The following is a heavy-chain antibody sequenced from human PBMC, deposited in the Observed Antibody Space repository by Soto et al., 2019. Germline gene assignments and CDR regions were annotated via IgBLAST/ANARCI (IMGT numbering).Heavy chain of an antibody. V-gene: IGHV3-48*03. CDR3: ARARAGDYVLDY. CDR2: ISSSGSTI. Sequence: HPGGSLRLSCAASGFTFSNYEMNWVRQAPGKGLEWVSYISSSGSTIYYADSVKGPFTISRDNAKNSLYLQMNSLRAEDTAVYYCARARAGDYVLDYWGQGTLVTVSS. CDR1: GFTFSNYE. D-gene: IGHD4-17*01. J-gene: IGHJ4*02.